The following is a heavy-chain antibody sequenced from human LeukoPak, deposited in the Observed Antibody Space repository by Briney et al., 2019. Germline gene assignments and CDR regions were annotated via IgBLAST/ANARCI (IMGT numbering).Heavy chain of an antibody. CDR2: ISAYNGNT. J-gene: IGHJ4*02. Sequence: GASVKVSCKASGYTFTSYGISWVRQAPGQGLEWMGWISAYNGNTNYAQKLQGRVTMTTDTSTSTAYMELRSLRSDDTAVYYCARERDSSGWFVTYYFDYWGQGTLVTVSS. CDR1: GYTFTSYG. D-gene: IGHD6-19*01. CDR3: ARERDSSGWFVTYYFDY. V-gene: IGHV1-18*01.